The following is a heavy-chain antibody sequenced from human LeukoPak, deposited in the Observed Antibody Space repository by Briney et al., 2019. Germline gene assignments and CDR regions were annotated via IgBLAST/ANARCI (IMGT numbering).Heavy chain of an antibody. D-gene: IGHD5-18*01. CDR1: GDSVSSNSAA. J-gene: IGHJ4*02. V-gene: IGHV6-1*01. Sequence: SQTLSLTCAISGDSVSSNSAAWNWIRQSPSRGLEWLGRTYYRSKWYNDYAVSVKSRITTNPDTSKNQFSLQLNSVTPEDTAVYYCASSNVDTTLFDYWGQGTLVTVSS. CDR3: ASSNVDTTLFDY. CDR2: TYYRSKWYN.